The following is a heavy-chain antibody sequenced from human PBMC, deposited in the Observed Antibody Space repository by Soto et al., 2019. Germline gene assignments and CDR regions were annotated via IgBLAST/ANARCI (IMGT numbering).Heavy chain of an antibody. CDR3: ARDFYSSGWYYYYYGMVV. CDR1: GFTFSSYA. Sequence: PGGSLRLSCAASGFTFSSYAMHWVRQAPGKGLEWVAVISYDGSNKYYADSVKGRFTISRDNSKNTLYLQMNSLRAGDTAVYYCARDFYSSGWYYYYYGMVVWGPGAPVTV. CDR2: ISYDGSNK. J-gene: IGHJ6*01. D-gene: IGHD6-19*01. V-gene: IGHV3-30-3*01.